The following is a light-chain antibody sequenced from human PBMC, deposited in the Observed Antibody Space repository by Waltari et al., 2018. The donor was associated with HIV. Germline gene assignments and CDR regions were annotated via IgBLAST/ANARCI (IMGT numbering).Light chain of an antibody. Sequence: DIEMTQSLSSLSASVGDRVTITCRASQTVSRFLNWYQQKPGKAPKLLIYEASTLQSGVPSRFSGSGSGTDFTLSISSLQPEDFATYYCQQSNSRPWTFGPGTKVDIK. CDR2: EAS. CDR3: QQSNSRPWT. V-gene: IGKV1-39*01. J-gene: IGKJ1*01. CDR1: QTVSRF.